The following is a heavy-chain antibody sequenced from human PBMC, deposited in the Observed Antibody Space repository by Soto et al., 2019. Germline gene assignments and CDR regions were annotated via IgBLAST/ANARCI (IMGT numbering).Heavy chain of an antibody. CDR2: VGTNNDNT. D-gene: IGHD3-22*01. Sequence: TVSCPTSGYTFPAYGLAWLRQAPGQRPEWMGWVGTNNDNTNYAEKFQGRVTMTTDTSTATTYMELRSLRSDDTAVYYCARDLNTVSSAYYSFAYWGQGTLVTVSS. CDR3: ARDLNTVSSAYYSFAY. J-gene: IGHJ4*02. CDR1: GYTFPAYG. V-gene: IGHV1-18*01.